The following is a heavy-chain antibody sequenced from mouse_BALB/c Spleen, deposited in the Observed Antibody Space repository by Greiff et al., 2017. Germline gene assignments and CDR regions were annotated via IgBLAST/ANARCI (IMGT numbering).Heavy chain of an antibody. Sequence: VQLQQSGAELAKPGASVKMSCKASGYTFTSYWMHWVKQRPGQGLEWIGYINPSTGYTEYNQKFKDKATLTADKSSSTAYMQLSSLTSEDSAVYYCAREGTARASYAMDYWGQGTSVTVSS. J-gene: IGHJ4*01. D-gene: IGHD3-2*01. CDR2: INPSTGYT. CDR1: GYTFTSYW. V-gene: IGHV1-7*01. CDR3: AREGTARASYAMDY.